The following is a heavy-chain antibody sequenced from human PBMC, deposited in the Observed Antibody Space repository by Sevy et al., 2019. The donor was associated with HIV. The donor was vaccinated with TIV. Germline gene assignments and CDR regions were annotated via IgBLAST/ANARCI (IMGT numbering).Heavy chain of an antibody. Sequence: GGSLRLSCAASGFTFSSYGMHWVRQAPGKGLEWVAFIRYDGNNKYYADSVKGRFTISRDNSKNTLYLKMNSLRAEDTAVYYCAKEYSYGYYFDYWGQGTLVTVSS. CDR1: GFTFSSYG. CDR3: AKEYSYGYYFDY. CDR2: IRYDGNNK. V-gene: IGHV3-30*02. D-gene: IGHD5-18*01. J-gene: IGHJ4*02.